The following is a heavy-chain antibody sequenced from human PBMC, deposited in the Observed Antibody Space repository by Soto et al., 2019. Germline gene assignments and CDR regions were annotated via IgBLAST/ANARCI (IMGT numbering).Heavy chain of an antibody. V-gene: IGHV1-46*03. J-gene: IGHJ4*02. CDR1: GYTFTSYY. Sequence: ASVKVSCKASGYTFTSYYMHWVRQAPGQGLEWMGIINPSGGSTSYAQKLQGRVTMTRDTSTSTVYMELSSLRSEDTAVYYCARASLRWLRLVYFDYWGQGTLVTVSS. D-gene: IGHD5-12*01. CDR3: ARASLRWLRLVYFDY. CDR2: INPSGGST.